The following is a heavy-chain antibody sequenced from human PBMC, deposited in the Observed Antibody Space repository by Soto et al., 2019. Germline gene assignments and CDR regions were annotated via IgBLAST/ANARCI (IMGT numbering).Heavy chain of an antibody. CDR2: IIPILGIA. Sequence: ASVKVSCKASGGTFSSYTISWVRQAPGQGLEWMGRIIPILGIANYAQKFQGRVTITADKSTSTAYMELSSLRSEDTAVYYCARDRRETVTTFYYYYMDVWGKGTTVTVSS. D-gene: IGHD4-17*01. CDR1: GGTFSSYT. V-gene: IGHV1-69*04. CDR3: ARDRRETVTTFYYYYMDV. J-gene: IGHJ6*03.